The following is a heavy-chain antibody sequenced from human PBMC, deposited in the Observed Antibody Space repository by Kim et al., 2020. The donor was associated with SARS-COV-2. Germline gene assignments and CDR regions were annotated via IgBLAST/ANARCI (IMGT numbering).Heavy chain of an antibody. CDR3: AKDYSSSLGIVAEYFQH. J-gene: IGHJ1*01. D-gene: IGHD6-6*01. V-gene: IGHV3-23*01. Sequence: GKGRFTISRDNSKNTLYLQMNSLRAEDTAVYYCAKDYSSSLGIVAEYFQHWGQGTLVTVSS.